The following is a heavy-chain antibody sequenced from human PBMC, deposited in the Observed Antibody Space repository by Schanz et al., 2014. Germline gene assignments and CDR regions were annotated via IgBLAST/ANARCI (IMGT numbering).Heavy chain of an antibody. CDR2: FNDGGVNK. J-gene: IGHJ4*02. D-gene: IGHD3-3*01. Sequence: EVQLVESGGGLVQPGGSLRLSCATSGFSLDIFAVSWVRQAPGKGLEWVSSFNDGGVNKYYADSVKGRFTISRDNSKNTLYLQMNSLRAEDTAVYYCVRDSFFAFDYWGQGTLVTVSS. V-gene: IGHV3-23*04. CDR3: VRDSFFAFDY. CDR1: GFSLDIFA.